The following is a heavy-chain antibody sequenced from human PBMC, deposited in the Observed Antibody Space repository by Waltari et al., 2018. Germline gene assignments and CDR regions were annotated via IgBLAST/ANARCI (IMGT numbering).Heavy chain of an antibody. CDR3: ARYGSGSYSYYYYGMDV. CDR1: GGSISSYS. V-gene: IGHV4-59*01. D-gene: IGHD3-10*01. Sequence: QVQLQESGPGLVKPSETLSLTCTISGGSISSYSWSWIRQPPGKGLEWIGYSNYSGSTNYNPSLKSRVTISVDTSKNQFSLKLSSVTAADTAVYYCARYGSGSYSYYYYGMDVWGQGTTVTVSS. CDR2: SNYSGST. J-gene: IGHJ6*02.